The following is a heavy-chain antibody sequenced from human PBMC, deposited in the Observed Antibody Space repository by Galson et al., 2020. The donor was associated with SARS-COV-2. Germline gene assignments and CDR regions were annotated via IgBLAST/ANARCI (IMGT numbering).Heavy chain of an antibody. V-gene: IGHV4-34*01. D-gene: IGHD4-4*01. Sequence: SETLSLTCAVYGGSFSGYYWSWIRQPPGKGLEWIGEINHSGSTNYNPSLKSRVTISVDTSKNQFSLKLSSVTAADTAVYYCARDRTVTTFYYYYYYMDVWGKGTTVTVSS. J-gene: IGHJ6*03. CDR1: GGSFSGYY. CDR3: ARDRTVTTFYYYYYYMDV. CDR2: INHSGST.